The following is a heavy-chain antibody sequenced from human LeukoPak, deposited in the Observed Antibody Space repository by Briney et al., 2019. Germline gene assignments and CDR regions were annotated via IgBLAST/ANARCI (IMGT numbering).Heavy chain of an antibody. Sequence: GGSLRLSCVVSGFTSSDHYIDWARQAPGKGLEWVGRIRNKVNSYTTEYAAPVKDRFTISRDDSKAIAYLQMNSLKTEDTAVYHCTRDRGAYNLYDYWGQGTLVTVSS. CDR1: GFTSSDHY. J-gene: IGHJ4*02. V-gene: IGHV3-72*01. CDR3: TRDRGAYNLYDY. CDR2: IRNKVNSYTT. D-gene: IGHD1-1*01.